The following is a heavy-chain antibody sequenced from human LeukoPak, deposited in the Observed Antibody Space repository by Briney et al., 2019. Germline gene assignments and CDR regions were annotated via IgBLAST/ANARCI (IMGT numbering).Heavy chain of an antibody. J-gene: IGHJ3*02. D-gene: IGHD6-19*01. CDR2: IYSGGST. V-gene: IGHV3-66*01. CDR1: GFTVSSNY. Sequence: GGSLRLSCAASGFTVSSNYMSWVRQAPGKGLEWVSVIYSGGSTYYADSVKGRFTISRDNSKNTLYLQMNSLRAEDTAVYYCARSSYSSGWFGAFDIWGQGTMVTVSS. CDR3: ARSSYSSGWFGAFDI.